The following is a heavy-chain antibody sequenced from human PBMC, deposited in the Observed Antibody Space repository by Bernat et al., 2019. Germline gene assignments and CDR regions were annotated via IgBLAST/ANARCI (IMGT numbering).Heavy chain of an antibody. CDR2: ISYDGSNK. V-gene: IGHV3-30-3*01. D-gene: IGHD3-16*01. J-gene: IGHJ4*02. CDR3: ASDPLG. CDR1: GFTFNSYA. Sequence: QVQLVESGGGVVQPGRSPRLSCAASGFTFNSYAMHWVRQAPGKGLEWVAVISYDGSNKYSADSVKRQFTISRYNSKNALYLQMNSLRADERGGYYCASDPLGWGQGTLVTVS.